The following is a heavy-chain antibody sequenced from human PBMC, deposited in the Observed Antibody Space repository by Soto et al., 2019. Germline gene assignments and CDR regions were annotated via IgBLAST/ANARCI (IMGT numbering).Heavy chain of an antibody. CDR2: IIPILGRA. CDR3: AAGYSSGWSFDY. V-gene: IGHV1-69*04. Sequence: QVQLVQSGAEVKKPGSSVTVSCKASGGTFGNSAISWVRQAPGQGLEWMGRIIPILGRANYAQKFQGRVTITADKSTSTAYMELSRLRSEDTAVYYCAAGYSSGWSFDYWGQGTLVPVSS. D-gene: IGHD6-19*01. CDR1: GGTFGNSA. J-gene: IGHJ4*02.